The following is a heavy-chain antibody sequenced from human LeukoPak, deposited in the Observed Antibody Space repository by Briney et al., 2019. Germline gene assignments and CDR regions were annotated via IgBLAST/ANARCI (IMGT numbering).Heavy chain of an antibody. CDR2: ISHGSSYI. J-gene: IGHJ4*02. CDR3: ARGPKYIASTGPHYFDY. V-gene: IGHV3-21*01. CDR1: GFTFGSYI. D-gene: IGHD1-1*01. Sequence: PGGSLRLSWSASGFTFGSYIMNWVRQAPGKGLELVSSISHGSSYIYYEDSVKGRFTISRENAENSLYLQMNSLRAEETAVYYCARGPKYIASTGPHYFDYWGQGTLVTVSS.